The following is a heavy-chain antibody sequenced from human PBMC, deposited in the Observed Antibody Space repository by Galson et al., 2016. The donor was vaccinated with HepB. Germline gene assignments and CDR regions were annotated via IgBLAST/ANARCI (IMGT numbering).Heavy chain of an antibody. J-gene: IGHJ6*02. Sequence: SLRLSCAASGFSFSSYWMHWVRQAPGKGLESVAFIWYDGSNKYYADSVKGRFTISRDNARNSLYLQMNSLEPEDSALYYCVRDMAPGGAGVWGQGTTVTVSS. CDR1: GFSFSSYW. D-gene: IGHD3-16*01. CDR2: IWYDGSNK. CDR3: VRDMAPGGAGV. V-gene: IGHV3-33*08.